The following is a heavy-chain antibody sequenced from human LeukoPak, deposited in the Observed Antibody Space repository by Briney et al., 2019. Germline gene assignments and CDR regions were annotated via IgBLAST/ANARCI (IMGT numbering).Heavy chain of an antibody. CDR1: GFSFSIYF. CDR3: AGGGDFDY. CDR2: ISRTSEYI. Sequence: GGSLRLSCAASGFSFSIYFMNWVRQAPGKGLEWVSSISRTSEYIHYADSVRGRFAISRDNAKNSVYLQVNSLRAEDTAVYFCAGGGDFDYWGQGILVTVSA. D-gene: IGHD3-16*01. J-gene: IGHJ4*02. V-gene: IGHV3-21*01.